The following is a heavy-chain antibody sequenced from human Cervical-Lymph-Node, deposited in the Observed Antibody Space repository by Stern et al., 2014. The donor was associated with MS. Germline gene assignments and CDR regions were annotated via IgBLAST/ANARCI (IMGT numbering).Heavy chain of an antibody. CDR3: AAEPMYYSDSVGAFDI. J-gene: IGHJ3*02. CDR2: IVVGSGNT. V-gene: IGHV1-58*01. Sequence: QLVQSGPEVKKPGTSVKVSCKASGFTFTSSAVQWVRQARGQSLGWIGWIVVGSGNTNYAQKFQERVTITRDMSTSTAYMELSSLRSEDTAVYYCAAEPMYYSDSVGAFDIWGQGTMVTVSS. CDR1: GFTFTSSA. D-gene: IGHD3-22*01.